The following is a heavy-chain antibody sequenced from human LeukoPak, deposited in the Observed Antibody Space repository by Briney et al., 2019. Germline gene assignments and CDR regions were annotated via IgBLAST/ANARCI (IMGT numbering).Heavy chain of an antibody. CDR3: AREGSSWYREFDP. CDR1: GYTFTSYG. J-gene: IGHJ5*02. D-gene: IGHD6-13*01. CDR2: INPNSGGT. V-gene: IGHV1-8*03. Sequence: ASVKVSCKASGYTFTSYGISWVRQAPGQGLEWMGWINPNSGGTNYAQKFQGRVTITRNTSISTAYMELSSLRSEDTAVYYCAREGSSWYREFDPWGQGTLVTVSS.